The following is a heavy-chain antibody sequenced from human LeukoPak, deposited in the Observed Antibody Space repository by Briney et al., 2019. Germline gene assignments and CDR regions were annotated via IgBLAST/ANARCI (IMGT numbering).Heavy chain of an antibody. D-gene: IGHD1-26*01. CDR2: INWNGGST. CDR1: GFSFDDYG. CDR3: ARLGVGATRDAFDI. Sequence: GGSLRLSCAASGFSFDDYGMSWVRQAPGKGLEWVSGINWNGGSTGYADSVKGRFTISRDNAKNSLYLQMNSLRAEDTALYYCARLGVGATRDAFDIWGQGTMVTVSS. J-gene: IGHJ3*02. V-gene: IGHV3-20*04.